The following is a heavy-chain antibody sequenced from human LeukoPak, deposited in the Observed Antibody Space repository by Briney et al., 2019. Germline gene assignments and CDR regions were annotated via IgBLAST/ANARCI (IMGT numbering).Heavy chain of an antibody. D-gene: IGHD1-26*01. CDR1: GFTFSSYS. Sequence: GGSLRLSCAASGFTFSSYSMNWVRQAPGKGLEWVSSISSSSSYIYYADSVKGRFTVSRDNSKNTLHLQMNSLRADDTAVYYCAKGKAGVGATRGDAFDIWGQGTMVTVSS. J-gene: IGHJ3*02. V-gene: IGHV3-21*04. CDR2: ISSSSSYI. CDR3: AKGKAGVGATRGDAFDI.